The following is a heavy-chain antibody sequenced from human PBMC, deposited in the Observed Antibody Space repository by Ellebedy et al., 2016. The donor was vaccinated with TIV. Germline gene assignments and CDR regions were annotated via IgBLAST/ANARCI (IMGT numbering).Heavy chain of an antibody. V-gene: IGHV1-18*01. J-gene: IGHJ4*02. CDR2: ISAYNGNT. CDR1: GYIFTSYD. Sequence: AASVKVSCKASGYIFTSYDINWVRQATGQGLEWMGWISAYNGNTNYAQKLQGRVTMTTDTSTSTAYMELRSLRSDDTAVYYCARDILRLVLAYWGQGTLVTVSS. D-gene: IGHD6-19*01. CDR3: ARDILRLVLAY.